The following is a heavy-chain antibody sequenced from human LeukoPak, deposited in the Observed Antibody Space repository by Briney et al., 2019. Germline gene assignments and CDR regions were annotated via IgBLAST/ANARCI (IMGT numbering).Heavy chain of an antibody. Sequence: SETLSLTCTVSGDSVSSGSYYWNWIRQPPGKGLEWIGYIYYSGSTNYNPSLKSRVTISVDTSKNQFSLKLSSVTAADTAVYYCGRYCSATSCYTFDYWGRGILVTVSS. V-gene: IGHV4-61*01. D-gene: IGHD2-2*02. J-gene: IGHJ4*02. CDR2: IYYSGST. CDR3: GRYCSATSCYTFDY. CDR1: GDSVSSGSYY.